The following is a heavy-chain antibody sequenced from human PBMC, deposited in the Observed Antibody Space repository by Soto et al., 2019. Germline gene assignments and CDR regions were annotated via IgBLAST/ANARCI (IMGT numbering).Heavy chain of an antibody. Sequence: PGGSLRLSCAASGFTVSSNYMSWVRQAPGKGLEWVSVIYSGGSTYYADSVKGRFTVSRDNSKNTLYLQMNSLRAEDTAVYYCARDQVPADKGVDAFDIWGQGTMVTVSS. CDR2: IYSGGST. CDR3: ARDQVPADKGVDAFDI. V-gene: IGHV3-66*01. D-gene: IGHD2-2*01. CDR1: GFTVSSNY. J-gene: IGHJ3*02.